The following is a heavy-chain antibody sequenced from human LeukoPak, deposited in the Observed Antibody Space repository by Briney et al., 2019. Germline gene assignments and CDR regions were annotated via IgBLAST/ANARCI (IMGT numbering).Heavy chain of an antibody. CDR2: IYPGDSDT. J-gene: IGHJ4*02. Sequence: GESLKISCKGSGYSFTSYWNGWVRQMPGKGLEWMGIIYPGDSDTRSSPSFQGQVTISADKSISTAYLQWSSLKASGTAMYYCARRPTGSYWGFDYWGQGTLVTVSS. CDR1: GYSFTSYW. V-gene: IGHV5-51*01. CDR3: ARRPTGSYWGFDY. D-gene: IGHD1-26*01.